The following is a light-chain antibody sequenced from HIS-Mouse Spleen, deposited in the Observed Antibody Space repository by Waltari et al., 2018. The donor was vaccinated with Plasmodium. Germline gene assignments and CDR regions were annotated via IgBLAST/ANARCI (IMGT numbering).Light chain of an antibody. V-gene: IGKV3-15*01. Sequence: EIVMTQSPATLSVSPGERATLSCRASPSVSSNLDWYQQKPGQAPRLLIYGASTRATGIPARFSGSGSGTEFTLTISSLQSEDFAVYYCQQYNNWSFTFGPGTKVDIK. CDR2: GAS. CDR3: QQYNNWSFT. J-gene: IGKJ3*01. CDR1: PSVSSN.